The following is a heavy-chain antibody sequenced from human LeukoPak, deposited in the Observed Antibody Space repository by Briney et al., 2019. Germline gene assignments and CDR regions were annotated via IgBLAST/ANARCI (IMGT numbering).Heavy chain of an antibody. CDR3: ARCGDGLPCDFDY. CDR1: KFTFSDYY. J-gene: IGHJ4*02. CDR2: ISSTSSTM. V-gene: IGHV3-11*04. D-gene: IGHD3-10*01. Sequence: GGSLRLSCAASKFTFSDYYMSWIRQAPGKGLEWVSYISSTSSTMYYADSVKGRFTISRDNAKNSLYLQMNSLRAEDTAIYYCARCGDGLPCDFDYWGQGTLVTVSS.